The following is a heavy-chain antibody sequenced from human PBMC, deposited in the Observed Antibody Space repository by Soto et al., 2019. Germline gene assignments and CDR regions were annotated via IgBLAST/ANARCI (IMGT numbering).Heavy chain of an antibody. CDR3: ARDKKIVVVTHPFFDY. Sequence: ASVKVSCKASGYTFSNYPMHWVRQAPGQRLEWMGWINTGNGDTKYSQKFQGRVTMTTDTSTSTAYMELRSLRSDDTAVYYCARDKKIVVVTHPFFDYWGQGTLVTVSS. CDR2: INTGNGDT. J-gene: IGHJ4*02. D-gene: IGHD3-22*01. CDR1: GYTFSNYP. V-gene: IGHV1-3*04.